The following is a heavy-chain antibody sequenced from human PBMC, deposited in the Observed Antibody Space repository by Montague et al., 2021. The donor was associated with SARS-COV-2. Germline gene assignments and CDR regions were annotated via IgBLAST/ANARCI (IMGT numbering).Heavy chain of an antibody. D-gene: IGHD2-15*01. CDR3: ASQLGYCSGGSCKQVDH. Sequence: SLRLSCAASGFTFSSYGMHWVRQAPGKGLEWVAVIWYDGSNKYYADSVKGRFTISRDNSKDTLYLQMNSLRAEDTAVYYCASQLGYCSGGSCKQVDHWGQGTLVAVSS. J-gene: IGHJ4*02. V-gene: IGHV3-33*08. CDR1: GFTFSSYG. CDR2: IWYDGSNK.